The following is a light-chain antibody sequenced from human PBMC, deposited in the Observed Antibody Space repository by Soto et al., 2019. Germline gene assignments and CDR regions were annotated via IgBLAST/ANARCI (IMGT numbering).Light chain of an antibody. V-gene: IGKV3-15*01. J-gene: IGKJ2*01. CDR1: QRVGTN. CDR2: GAS. CDR3: QQYTNWPYT. Sequence: EIVMTQSPATLSVSPGERASPSCRASQRVGTNLAWYQQTAGQAPRLLIYGASTRATGIPARFSGSGSGTEFTLTISSLQSEDFAVYSCQQYTNWPYTFGQGTKLEIK.